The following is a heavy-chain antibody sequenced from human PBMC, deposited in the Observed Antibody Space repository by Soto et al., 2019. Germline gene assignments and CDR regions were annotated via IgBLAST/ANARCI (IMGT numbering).Heavy chain of an antibody. V-gene: IGHV1-18*04. Sequence: VSVEVSSMASSYIFSSYGITWVRQAPGQGLEWMGWISVSKGNTKYAQNLQGRVTMTADTSTGTAYLELRSLRSDDTAVYYCATKRGAVSTYDFWGQGTQVTVSS. CDR3: ATKRGAVSTYDF. D-gene: IGHD3-16*01. J-gene: IGHJ4*02. CDR1: SYIFSSYG. CDR2: ISVSKGNT.